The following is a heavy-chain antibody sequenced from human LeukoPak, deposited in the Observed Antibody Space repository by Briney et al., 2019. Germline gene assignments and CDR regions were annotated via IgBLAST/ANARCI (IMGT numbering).Heavy chain of an antibody. Sequence: PGGSLRLSCAASGFTFSSYAMSWVRQAPGKGLEWVSAINGSGGSTYYADSVKGRFTISRDNSKNTLYLQMNSLRAEDTAVYYCAKDSVMITSRFDYWGQGTLITVSS. V-gene: IGHV3-23*01. D-gene: IGHD3-16*01. CDR2: INGSGGST. CDR1: GFTFSSYA. CDR3: AKDSVMITSRFDY. J-gene: IGHJ4*02.